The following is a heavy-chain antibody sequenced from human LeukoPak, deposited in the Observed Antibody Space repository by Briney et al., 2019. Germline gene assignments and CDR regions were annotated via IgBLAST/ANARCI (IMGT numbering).Heavy chain of an antibody. CDR1: GFTFTDYY. V-gene: IGHV1-2*02. D-gene: IGHD2/OR15-2a*01. J-gene: IGHJ4*02. Sequence: ASVKVSCKSSGFTFTDYYIHWVRQAPGQGLEWMGYIGPHSSATSSPQEFQGRVTMTRDTSMSTAYMELTRLTSDDTAVYYCVREGNGLLSKDFDYWGQGTLVTVSS. CDR2: IGPHSSAT. CDR3: VREGNGLLSKDFDY.